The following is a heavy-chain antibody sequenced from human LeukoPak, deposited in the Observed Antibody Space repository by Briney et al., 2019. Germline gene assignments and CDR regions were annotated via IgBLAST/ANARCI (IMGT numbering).Heavy chain of an antibody. J-gene: IGHJ4*02. CDR2: IYYSGST. Sequence: SETPSLTCTVSGGSISSSSYYWGWIRQPPGKGLEWIGSIYYSGSTYYNPSLKSRVTISVDTSKNQFSLKLSSVTAADTAVYYCARARRAVAGTRYFDYWGQGTLVTVSS. CDR1: GGSISSSSYY. CDR3: ARARRAVAGTRYFDY. V-gene: IGHV4-39*07. D-gene: IGHD6-19*01.